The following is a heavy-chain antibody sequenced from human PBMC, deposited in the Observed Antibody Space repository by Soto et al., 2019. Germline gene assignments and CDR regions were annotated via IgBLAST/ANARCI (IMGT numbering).Heavy chain of an antibody. CDR2: VYPGDSDT. D-gene: IGHD6-19*01. CDR1: GYSLTSYW. Sequence: GESLKISCKASGYSLTSYWIGWVRQRPGKGLEWMGIVYPGDSDTRYSPSFRGQVTISVDRSTSTAYLQWSSLKASDTAMYYCARTVREQWLADYWGRGTLVTVSS. CDR3: ARTVREQWLADY. J-gene: IGHJ4*02. V-gene: IGHV5-51*01.